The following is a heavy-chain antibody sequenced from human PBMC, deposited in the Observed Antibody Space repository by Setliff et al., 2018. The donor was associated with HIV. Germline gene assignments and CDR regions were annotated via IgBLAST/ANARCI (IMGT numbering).Heavy chain of an antibody. CDR1: GGSFSGYF. CDR3: ARAPFYYGSGSYQTFDY. Sequence: PSETLSLTCTVYGGSFSGYFWSWIRQPPGKGLEWIGEIDHTGNTNYNPSLKSRVTISVDTSKNQFSLKLMSVTAADTAVYYCARAPFYYGSGSYQTFDYWGQGTLVTVSS. CDR2: IDHTGNT. D-gene: IGHD3-10*01. V-gene: IGHV4-34*01. J-gene: IGHJ4*02.